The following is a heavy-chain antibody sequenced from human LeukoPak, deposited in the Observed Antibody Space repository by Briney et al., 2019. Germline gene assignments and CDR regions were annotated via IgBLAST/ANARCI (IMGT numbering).Heavy chain of an antibody. Sequence: SETLSLTCTFSGGSVSSYYWSWIRQPAGKGLEWIGRIYTSGSTNYNPSLKSRVTMSVDTSKNQFSLRLSSVTAADTAMYYCAREVADYGGYYYYHYMDVWGKGTTVTISS. V-gene: IGHV4-4*07. J-gene: IGHJ6*03. D-gene: IGHD4-23*01. CDR1: GGSVSSYY. CDR2: IYTSGST. CDR3: AREVADYGGYYYYHYMDV.